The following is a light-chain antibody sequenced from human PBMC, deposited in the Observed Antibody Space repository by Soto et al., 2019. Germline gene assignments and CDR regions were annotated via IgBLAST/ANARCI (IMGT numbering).Light chain of an antibody. CDR2: GAS. CDR3: QQYGSSGT. Sequence: EIVLTQSPGTLSQSPGERATLSCRASQSVSNNYLAWYQQKPGQAPRLLIYGASNRATGIPDRFSGSGSGTDFTLTISRLEPKDFAVYYCQQYGSSGTFGQGTKVDIK. V-gene: IGKV3-20*01. J-gene: IGKJ1*01. CDR1: QSVSNNY.